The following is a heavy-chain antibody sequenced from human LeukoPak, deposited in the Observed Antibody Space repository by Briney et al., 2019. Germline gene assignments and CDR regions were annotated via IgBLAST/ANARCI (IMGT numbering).Heavy chain of an antibody. CDR3: AREGLYGSWDY. CDR2: ISAYNGNT. Sequence: GASVKVSCKASGGTFSSYAISWVRQAPGQGLEWMGWISAYNGNTNYAQKLQGRVTMTTDTSTSTAYMELRSLRSDDTAVYYCAREGLYGSWDYWGQGTLVTVSS. CDR1: GGTFSSYA. V-gene: IGHV1-18*01. J-gene: IGHJ4*02. D-gene: IGHD3-16*01.